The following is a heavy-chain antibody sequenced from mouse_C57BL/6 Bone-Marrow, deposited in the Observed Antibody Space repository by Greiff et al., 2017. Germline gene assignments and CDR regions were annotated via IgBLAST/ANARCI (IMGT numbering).Heavy chain of an antibody. CDR1: GYTFTSYG. CDR3: ARERELLLRRDY. V-gene: IGHV1-81*01. D-gene: IGHD1-1*01. Sequence: QVQLQQSGAELARPGASVKLSCNASGYTFTSYGISWVKQRTGQGLEWIGEIYPRSGNTYYNEKLKGKATLTADKSSSTAYMELRSLTSEDSAVYFWARERELLLRRDYWGQGTALTVSS. J-gene: IGHJ2*01. CDR2: IYPRSGNT.